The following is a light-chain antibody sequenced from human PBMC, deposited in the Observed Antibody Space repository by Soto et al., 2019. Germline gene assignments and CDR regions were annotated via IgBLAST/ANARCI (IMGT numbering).Light chain of an antibody. V-gene: IGLV2-14*01. CDR3: SSYTSDWGV. Sequence: QSALTQPASVSGSPGQSITISCTGISSDVGGYDFVSWYQHHPGKAPKLIIYEVRTRPSGVSDRFSGSKSGNTASLTISGLQAEDEADYYCSSYTSDWGVFGTGTKVTV. CDR1: SSDVGGYDF. J-gene: IGLJ1*01. CDR2: EVR.